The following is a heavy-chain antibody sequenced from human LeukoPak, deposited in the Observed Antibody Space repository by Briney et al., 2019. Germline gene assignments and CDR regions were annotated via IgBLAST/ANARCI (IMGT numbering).Heavy chain of an antibody. J-gene: IGHJ4*02. CDR1: GGSFSGYY. CDR3: ARGLLYCCGGSCYLYYFDY. V-gene: IGHV4-34*01. D-gene: IGHD2-15*01. Sequence: SETLSLTCAVYGGSFSGYYWSWIRQPPGKGLEWIGEINHSGGTNYNPSLKSRVTISVDTSKNQFSLKLSSVTAADTAVYSCARGLLYCCGGSCYLYYFDYWGQGALVTVSS. CDR2: INHSGGT.